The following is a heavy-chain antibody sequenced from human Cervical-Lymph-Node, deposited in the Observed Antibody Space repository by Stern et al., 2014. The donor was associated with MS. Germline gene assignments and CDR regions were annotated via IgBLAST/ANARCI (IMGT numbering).Heavy chain of an antibody. J-gene: IGHJ6*02. CDR1: GFTFSTYD. Sequence: VQLLESGGGLVQPGGSLRLSCAASGFTFSTYDMHWVRQATGKGLEWVSAIGTAGDTYYPASVKGRFTISRENAKNSLYLQMNSLRDGDTAVYYCARDPSPYGSGSQGMDVWGQGTTVTVSS. D-gene: IGHD3-10*01. V-gene: IGHV3-13*01. CDR3: ARDPSPYGSGSQGMDV. CDR2: IGTAGDT.